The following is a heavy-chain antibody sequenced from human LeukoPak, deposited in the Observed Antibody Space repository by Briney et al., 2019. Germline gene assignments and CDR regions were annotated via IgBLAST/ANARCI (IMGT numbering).Heavy chain of an antibody. J-gene: IGHJ4*02. CDR2: ISYDGINK. CDR3: AKDWGNYFASGSSYLDY. V-gene: IGHV3-30*04. D-gene: IGHD3-10*01. Sequence: GGSLRLSCAASGFTFSSYAMHWVRQAPGKGLEWVAIISYDGINKYYADSVKGRFTISRDNSRNTLYLQMNSLRPEDTAVYHCAKDWGNYFASGSSYLDYWGQGTLVTVSS. CDR1: GFTFSSYA.